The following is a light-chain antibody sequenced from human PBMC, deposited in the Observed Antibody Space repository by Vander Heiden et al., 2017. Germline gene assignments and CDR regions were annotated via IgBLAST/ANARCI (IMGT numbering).Light chain of an antibody. CDR3: QQYNKWPPP. Sequence: EIVMTQSPATLSVSPGESATLSCRAGQSVSSNLAWYQQKPGQPPRLLIYGASIRATGIPARFSGSGSGTEFTLTISSLQFEDFAVYYCQQYNKWPPPFGQGTKVDIK. V-gene: IGKV3-15*01. CDR1: QSVSSN. J-gene: IGKJ1*01. CDR2: GAS.